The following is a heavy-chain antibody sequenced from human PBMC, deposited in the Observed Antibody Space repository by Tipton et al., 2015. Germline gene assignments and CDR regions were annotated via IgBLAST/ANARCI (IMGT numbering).Heavy chain of an antibody. CDR3: TREGFEDSSGFRY. Sequence: TLSLTCAVHDESFSGYYWSWIRQPPGKGLEWIGYIHHSGKTYYNLSLRSRIILSLDTSKNQFSLTLTSVTAADTAVYYCTREGFEDSSGFRYWGQGTLVTVSS. CDR1: DESFSGYY. J-gene: IGHJ4*02. V-gene: IGHV4-34*09. CDR2: IHHSGKT. D-gene: IGHD3-22*01.